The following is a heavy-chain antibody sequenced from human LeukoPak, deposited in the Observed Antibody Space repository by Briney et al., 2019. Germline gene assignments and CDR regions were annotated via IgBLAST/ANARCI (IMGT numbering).Heavy chain of an antibody. Sequence: GRSLRLSCAASGFTFSSYGMHWVRQAPGKGLEWVAVISYDGSNKYYADSVKGRFTISRDNSKNTLYLQMNSLRAEDTAVYYCEVGATSFGAFDIWGQGTMVTVSS. D-gene: IGHD1-26*01. CDR3: EVGATSFGAFDI. CDR1: GFTFSSYG. J-gene: IGHJ3*02. CDR2: ISYDGSNK. V-gene: IGHV3-30*03.